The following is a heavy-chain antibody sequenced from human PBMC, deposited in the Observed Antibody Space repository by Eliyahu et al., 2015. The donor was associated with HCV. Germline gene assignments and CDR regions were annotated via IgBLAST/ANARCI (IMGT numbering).Heavy chain of an antibody. Sequence: EVQLVESGGGLVQPGGSLRLPCAASGFTFRNYXMXWVRQIPGKGLEWVSRINWNGDNIAYADSVKGRFTVSRDNAENSLYLQMNDLRVEDTALYFCAKGLGGNSWTGYSYGLDVWGQGTTVTVS. CDR1: GFTFRNYX. CDR2: INWNGDNI. CDR3: AKGLGGNSWTGYSYGLDV. D-gene: IGHD3/OR15-3a*01. J-gene: IGHJ6*02. V-gene: IGHV3-9*01.